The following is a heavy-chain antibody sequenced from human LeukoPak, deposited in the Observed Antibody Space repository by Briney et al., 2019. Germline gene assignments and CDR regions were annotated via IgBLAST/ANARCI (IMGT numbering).Heavy chain of an antibody. V-gene: IGHV5-51*01. J-gene: IGHJ6*02. Sequence: GESLKISCKGSGYSFTSYWIGWVRQMPGKGLEWVGIIYPGDSDTRYSPSFQGQVTISADKSISTAYLQWSSLKASDTAMYYCARHGSGSYYTYYYYGMDVWGQGTTVTVSS. CDR1: GYSFTSYW. D-gene: IGHD3-10*01. CDR3: ARHGSGSYYTYYYYGMDV. CDR2: IYPGDSDT.